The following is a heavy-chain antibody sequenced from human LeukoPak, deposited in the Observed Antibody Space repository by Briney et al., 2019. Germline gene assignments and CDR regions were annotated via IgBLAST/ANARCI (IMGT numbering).Heavy chain of an antibody. Sequence: GESLKISCKGSGYSFTSYWIGWVRQMPGKGLEWMGIIYPGDSDTRYSPSFQGQVTISADKSISTAYLQWSSLKASDTAMYYCARHRFDLSSRAAFRNRSSTSCSYYYYYYGMDVWGQGTTVTVSS. CDR3: ARHRFDLSSRAAFRNRSSTSCSYYYYYYGMDV. D-gene: IGHD2-2*01. CDR2: IYPGDSDT. CDR1: GYSFTSYW. V-gene: IGHV5-51*01. J-gene: IGHJ6*02.